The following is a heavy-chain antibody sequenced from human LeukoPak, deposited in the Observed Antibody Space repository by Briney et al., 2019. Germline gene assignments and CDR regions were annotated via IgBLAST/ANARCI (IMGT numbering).Heavy chain of an antibody. CDR3: AGEYDYGDYVGSAFDI. D-gene: IGHD4-17*01. J-gene: IGHJ3*02. CDR1: GGTFSSYA. V-gene: IGHV1-69*13. Sequence: ASVTVSCKASGGTFSSYAISWVRQAPGQGLEWMGGIIPIFGTANYAQKFQGRVTITADESTSTVYMELSSLRSEDTAVYYCAGEYDYGDYVGSAFDIWGQGTMVTVSS. CDR2: IIPIFGTA.